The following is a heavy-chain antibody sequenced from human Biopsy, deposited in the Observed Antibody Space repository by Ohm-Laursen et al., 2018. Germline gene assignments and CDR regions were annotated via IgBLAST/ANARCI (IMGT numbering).Heavy chain of an antibody. J-gene: IGHJ4*02. Sequence: ASVKVSCKASGYTFTSHDINWVRQATGQGLEWMGWMSPNTGNTVYAQRFQDRVTIISGTSTGTAYMELTSLTSDDTAVYFCARWETTLGRSLDSWGQGTLVAVSS. V-gene: IGHV1-8*01. D-gene: IGHD1-26*01. CDR1: GYTFTSHD. CDR3: ARWETTLGRSLDS. CDR2: MSPNTGNT.